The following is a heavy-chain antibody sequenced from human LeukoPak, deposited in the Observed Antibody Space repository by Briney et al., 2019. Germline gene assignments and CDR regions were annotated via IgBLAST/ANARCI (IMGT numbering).Heavy chain of an antibody. D-gene: IGHD3-22*01. CDR3: ARGPSHRSGYYFGGYYYYYYMDV. Sequence: GASVKVSCKASGYTFTSYDINWVRQATGQGLEWMGWMNPNSGNTGYAQKFQGRVTITRNTSISTAYMELSSLRSEDTAVYYCARGPSHRSGYYFGGYYYYYYMDVWGKGTTVTVSS. J-gene: IGHJ6*03. V-gene: IGHV1-8*01. CDR1: GYTFTSYD. CDR2: MNPNSGNT.